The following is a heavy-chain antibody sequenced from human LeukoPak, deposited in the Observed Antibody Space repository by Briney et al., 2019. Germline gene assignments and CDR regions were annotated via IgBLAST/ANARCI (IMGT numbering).Heavy chain of an antibody. CDR1: GGSFSGYY. CDR2: INHSGST. J-gene: IGHJ4*02. V-gene: IGHV4-34*01. CDR3: ATARQWLGHFDY. Sequence: SETLSLTCAVYGGSFSGYYWSWIRQPPGKGLEWIGEINHSGSTNYNPSLKSRVTISVDTSKNQFSLKLSSVTAADTAVYYCATARQWLGHFDYWGQGTLVTVSS. D-gene: IGHD6-19*01.